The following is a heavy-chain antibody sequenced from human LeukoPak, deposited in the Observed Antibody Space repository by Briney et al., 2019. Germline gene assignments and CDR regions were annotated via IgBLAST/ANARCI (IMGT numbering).Heavy chain of an antibody. V-gene: IGHV3-7*01. CDR2: IREDGSEA. CDR1: GFIFSNFW. J-gene: IGHJ4*02. Sequence: GGSLRLSCEASGFIFSNFWMSWVRQAPGKGLEWVANIREDGSEAYYVDFVKGRFTISRDNDKNSLHLQMNSLRVEDTAVYYCARVLYFRENSYAGPSDQWGQGTLVTVSS. D-gene: IGHD5-18*01. CDR3: ARVLYFRENSYAGPSDQ.